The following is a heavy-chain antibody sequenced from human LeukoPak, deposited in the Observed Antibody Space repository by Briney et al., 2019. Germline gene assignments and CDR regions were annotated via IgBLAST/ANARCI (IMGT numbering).Heavy chain of an antibody. V-gene: IGHV3-21*01. J-gene: IGHJ5*02. Sequence: GSLRLSCAASGFTFSSYSMNWVRPAPGKGLEGVSSISSSSSYIYYADSVNGRFTISRDNAKNSLYLQMNSRRAEDTAVYYCARTGTLGNWFDPWGQGTRVTVSS. CDR2: ISSSSSYI. D-gene: IGHD3-10*01. CDR1: GFTFSSYS. CDR3: ARTGTLGNWFDP.